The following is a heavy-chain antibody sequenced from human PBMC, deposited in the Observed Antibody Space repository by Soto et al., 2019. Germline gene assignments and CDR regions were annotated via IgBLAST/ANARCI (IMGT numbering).Heavy chain of an antibody. CDR1: GFTFGYYA. Sequence: GGSLRLSCAASGFTFGYYAMSWVRQAPGKGLEWVSSIRGSGGSTYYADSVKGRFTIPRDNSKNTLYLQMNSLRAEDTAVYYCAREPKYYFDYWGQGALVTVSS. V-gene: IGHV3-23*01. CDR2: IRGSGGST. J-gene: IGHJ4*02. CDR3: AREPKYYFDY.